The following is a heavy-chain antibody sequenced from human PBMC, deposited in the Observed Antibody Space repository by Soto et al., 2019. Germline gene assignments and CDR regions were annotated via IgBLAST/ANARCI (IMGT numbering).Heavy chain of an antibody. CDR3: ARDVRQSGGSGHDY. J-gene: IGHJ4*02. CDR1: SGSISSSNW. V-gene: IGHV4-4*02. D-gene: IGHD2-15*01. CDR2: IYHRGST. Sequence: QVQLQESGPGLVKPSGTLSLTCAVASGSISSSNWWSWVRQPPGKGLGWIGEIYHRGSTNYNPSLKIRVTISVDTSKNQFSLKLSSVTAADTAVYYCARDVRQSGGSGHDYWGQGTLVTVSS.